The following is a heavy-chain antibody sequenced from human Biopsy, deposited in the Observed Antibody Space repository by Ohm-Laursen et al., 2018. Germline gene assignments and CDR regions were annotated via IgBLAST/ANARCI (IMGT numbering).Heavy chain of an antibody. D-gene: IGHD5-12*01. CDR2: IYHSGST. Sequence: SDTLSLTWAVSGYSISSGYYWGWIRQPPGKGLEWIGSIYHSGSTYYNPSLKSRVTISVDTSKNQFSLKLSSVTAADTAVYYCAGRPWPNAFDIWGQGTMVTVSS. CDR3: AGRPWPNAFDI. CDR1: GYSISSGYY. J-gene: IGHJ3*02. V-gene: IGHV4-38-2*01.